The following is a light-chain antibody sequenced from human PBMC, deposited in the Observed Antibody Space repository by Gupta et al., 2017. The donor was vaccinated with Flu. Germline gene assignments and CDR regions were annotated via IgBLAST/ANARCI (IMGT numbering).Light chain of an antibody. Sequence: EIVMTQSPATLSVSPGERATLSCRARQRVSSNLAWYQQNPGQAPRLLIYGASTRAPGIPARFSGSGSGKEFTLTISSLQSEDFAVYYCQQYNNWPGTFGQGTKVEIK. J-gene: IGKJ1*01. CDR2: GAS. CDR1: QRVSSN. V-gene: IGKV3-15*01. CDR3: QQYNNWPGT.